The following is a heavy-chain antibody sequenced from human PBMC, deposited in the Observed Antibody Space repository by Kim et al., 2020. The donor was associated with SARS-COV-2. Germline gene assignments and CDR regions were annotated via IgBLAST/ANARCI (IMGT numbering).Heavy chain of an antibody. CDR3: VRDFSTSDTSFDP. V-gene: IGHV3-74*01. CDR2: IKSDESST. Sequence: GGSLRLSCAASGFTFSSYWMHWVRQAPGKGLVWVSRIKSDESSTSYADSVKGRFTVSRDNAKNTLFLQMNSLRVEDTAVYYCVRDFSTSDTSFDPWGQGTLVTVSS. J-gene: IGHJ5*02. CDR1: GFTFSSYW.